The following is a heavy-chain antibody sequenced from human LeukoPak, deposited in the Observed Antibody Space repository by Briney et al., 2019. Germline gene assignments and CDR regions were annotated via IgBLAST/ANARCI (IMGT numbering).Heavy chain of an antibody. J-gene: IGHJ3*02. CDR3: ARHADYDIHAFDI. CDR2: IYYSGST. D-gene: IGHD3-9*01. Sequence: SETLSLTCTVSGGSISSSSYYWGWIRQPPGKGLEWIGSIYYSGSTYYNPSLKSRVTISVDTSKNQFSLKLSSVTAADTAVYYCARHADYDIHAFDIWGQGTMVTVSS. CDR1: GGSISSSSYY. V-gene: IGHV4-39*07.